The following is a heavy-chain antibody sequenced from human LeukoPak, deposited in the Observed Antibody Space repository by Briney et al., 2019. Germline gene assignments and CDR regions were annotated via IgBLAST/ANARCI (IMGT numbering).Heavy chain of an antibody. J-gene: IGHJ5*02. D-gene: IGHD6-13*01. CDR1: GGTFSSYA. V-gene: IGHV1-69*13. CDR2: IIPIFGTA. CDR3: ARDMAPAAAGMRAVYDWFDP. Sequence: SVKVSCKASGGTFSSYAISWVRQAPGQGLECMGGIIPIFGTANYAQKFQGRVTITADESTSTAYMELSNLRSEDTAVYYCARDMAPAAAGMRAVYDWFDPWGQGTLVTVSS.